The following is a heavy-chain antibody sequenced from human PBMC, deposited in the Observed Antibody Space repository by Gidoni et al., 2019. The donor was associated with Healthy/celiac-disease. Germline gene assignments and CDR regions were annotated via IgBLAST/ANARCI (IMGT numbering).Heavy chain of an antibody. V-gene: IGHV4-30-4*01. CDR1: GGSISIGDYY. CDR3: ARRDSSGYYHQPLFDY. D-gene: IGHD3-22*01. Sequence: QVQLQESGPGLVKPSQTLSLTCTVSGGSISIGDYYWSWIRQPPGKGLGWSGYIYYSGSTYYNPSLKSRVTISVDTSKNQFSLKLSSVTAADTAVYYCARRDSSGYYHQPLFDYWGQGTLVTVSS. CDR2: IYYSGST. J-gene: IGHJ4*02.